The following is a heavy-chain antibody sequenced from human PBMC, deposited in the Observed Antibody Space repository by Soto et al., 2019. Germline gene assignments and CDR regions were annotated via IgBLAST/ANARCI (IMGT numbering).Heavy chain of an antibody. J-gene: IGHJ6*03. Sequence: ASVKVSCKASGYTFTSYGISWVRQAPGQGLEWMGWISAYNGNTNYAQKLQGRVTMTTDTSTSTAYMELRSLRSDDTAVYHCARAVDVFWSGYPTVGYYYYMAVWGKGTPVTVPS. D-gene: IGHD3-3*01. CDR1: GYTFTSYG. V-gene: IGHV1-18*01. CDR3: ARAVDVFWSGYPTVGYYYYMAV. CDR2: ISAYNGNT.